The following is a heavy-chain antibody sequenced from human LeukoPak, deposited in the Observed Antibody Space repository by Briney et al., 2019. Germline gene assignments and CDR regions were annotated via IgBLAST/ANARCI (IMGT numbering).Heavy chain of an antibody. V-gene: IGHV4-34*01. J-gene: IGHJ4*02. Sequence: SETLSLACAVYGGSFSGYSWTWIRQPPGKGLEWIGEIDRSGSTNYNPALKSRLTISVDTSKNQFSLKLSSVTAADTAVYYCARLYYYYYFDYWGQGTLVSVSS. D-gene: IGHD3-22*01. CDR3: ARLYYYYYFDY. CDR2: IDRSGST. CDR1: GGSFSGYS.